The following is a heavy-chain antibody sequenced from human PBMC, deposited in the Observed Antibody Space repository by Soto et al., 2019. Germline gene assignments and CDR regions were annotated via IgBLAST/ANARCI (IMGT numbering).Heavy chain of an antibody. D-gene: IGHD3-3*01. CDR3: ARGRQIFGVVTGWFDP. Sequence: GASVKVYCKAAGGTFSSYTISWGRQAPGQGLEWMGRIIPILGIANYAQKFQGRVTITADKSTSTAYMELSSLRSEDTAVYYCARGRQIFGVVTGWFDPWGQGTLVTVSS. CDR2: IIPILGIA. CDR1: GGTFSSYT. V-gene: IGHV1-69*02. J-gene: IGHJ5*02.